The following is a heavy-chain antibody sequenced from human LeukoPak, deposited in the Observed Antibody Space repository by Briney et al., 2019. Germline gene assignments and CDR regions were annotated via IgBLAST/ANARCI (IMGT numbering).Heavy chain of an antibody. CDR3: ARAAWRGTNSRDAFDI. CDR2: ISYSGTT. J-gene: IGHJ3*02. V-gene: IGHV4-31*03. CDR1: GGSISSGGDY. D-gene: IGHD4/OR15-4a*01. Sequence: SETLSLTCTVSGGSISSGGDYWSWIRQHPGKGLEWIGYISYSGTTYYNPSLKSRLTISLDTSKNQFSLELSSVTAADTAVYYCARAAWRGTNSRDAFDIWGLGTVVTVSS.